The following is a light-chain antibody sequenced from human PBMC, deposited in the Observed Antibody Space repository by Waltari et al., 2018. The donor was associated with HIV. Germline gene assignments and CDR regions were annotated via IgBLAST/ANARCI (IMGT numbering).Light chain of an antibody. CDR2: DAS. CDR1: QDISNC. CDR3: QQYDRLPIT. V-gene: IGKV1-33*01. Sequence: DIKMIQPPSSLSASVGDRVNITCQASQDISNCVNWYQQKPGKAPQLLIYDASSLQTGVPSRFSGRGSGTDFTFTITSLQPEDFAIYYCQQYDRLPITFGQGTRLEIK. J-gene: IGKJ5*01.